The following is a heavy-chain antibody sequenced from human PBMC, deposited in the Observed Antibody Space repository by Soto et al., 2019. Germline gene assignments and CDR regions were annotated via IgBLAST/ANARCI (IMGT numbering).Heavy chain of an antibody. Sequence: QEQLQESGPGLVEPSQTLSLTCTVSSGSLSSGGYYWNWIRPHPVKGLEWIGYIYFTGIAYSTPSLKRRVTLSVDTSKSQFSLDLRSVTPADTAIDYCARAPPYHQLNSFDLWGAGVVVSVSS. CDR2: IYFTGIA. J-gene: IGHJ5*02. CDR3: ARAPPYHQLNSFDL. D-gene: IGHD2-2*01. CDR1: SGSLSSGGYY. V-gene: IGHV4-31*03.